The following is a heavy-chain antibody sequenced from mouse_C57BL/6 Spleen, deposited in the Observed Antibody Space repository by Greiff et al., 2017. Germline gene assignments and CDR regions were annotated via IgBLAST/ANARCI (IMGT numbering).Heavy chain of an antibody. CDR2: ISNKANGYTT. CDR3: ARYYGYAGAFDD. J-gene: IGHJ1*03. V-gene: IGHV7-3*01. Sequence: EVQRVESGGGLVQPGGSLSLPCAASGFTFTDYYMSWVRQPPGKALEWLGFISNKANGYTTEYSASVKGRFTISRENSRSILYHLMNDLRAEDSASYYSARYYGYAGAFDDWGTGTSVTGSA. D-gene: IGHD2-2*01. CDR1: GFTFTDYY.